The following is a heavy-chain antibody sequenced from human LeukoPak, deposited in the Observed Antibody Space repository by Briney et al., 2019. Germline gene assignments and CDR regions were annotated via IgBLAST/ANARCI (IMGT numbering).Heavy chain of an antibody. CDR1: GGSFSGYY. V-gene: IGHV4-34*01. D-gene: IGHD2-2*01. CDR3: ARGNCSSTSCYRYFDY. CDR2: INHSGST. Sequence: SETLTLTCDVYGGSFSGYYWSWIRQPPGKGLEWIGEINHSGSTNYNPSLKSRVTISVDTSKNQFSLKLSSVTAADTAVYYCARGNCSSTSCYRYFDYWGQGTLVTVSS. J-gene: IGHJ4*02.